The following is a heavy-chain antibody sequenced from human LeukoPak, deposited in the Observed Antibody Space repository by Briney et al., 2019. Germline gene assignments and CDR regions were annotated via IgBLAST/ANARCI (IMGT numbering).Heavy chain of an antibody. J-gene: IGHJ4*02. CDR1: GGSISSSSYY. CDR2: NYYSGST. CDR3: GRYDHPVITPIDS. D-gene: IGHD3-3*01. V-gene: IGHV4-39*01. Sequence: SETLSLTCTVSGGSISSSSYYWGWIRQPPGKGLECIGTNYYSGSTYYNPSLKSRVTISVDASKNQCSLRLSSVTAADTAVYYCGRYDHPVITPIDSWGQGTLVTVSS.